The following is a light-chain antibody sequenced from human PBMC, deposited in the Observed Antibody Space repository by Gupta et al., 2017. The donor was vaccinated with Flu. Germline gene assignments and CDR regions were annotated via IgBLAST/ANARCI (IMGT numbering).Light chain of an antibody. CDR1: QSIITY. Sequence: DIQMTQSPSTLSASVGDRVTITCRASQSIITYLAWYQQKPGKAPKLLIYKASTLESGVPSRFSGWGSGTEFSLTISGLQPDDFAIYYCQQDNTNSRTFGQGTMVEIK. V-gene: IGKV1-5*03. CDR3: QQDNTNSRT. J-gene: IGKJ1*01. CDR2: KAS.